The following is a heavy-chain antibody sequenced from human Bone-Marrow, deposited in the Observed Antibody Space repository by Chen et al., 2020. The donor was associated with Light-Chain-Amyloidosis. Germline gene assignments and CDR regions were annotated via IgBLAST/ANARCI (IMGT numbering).Heavy chain of an antibody. J-gene: IGHJ4*02. CDR3: ARDYDWGLDY. V-gene: IGHV3-48*02. CDR1: GFSFSDYS. Sequence: EVNLVESGGGLVQPGGSLRLSCVASGFSFSDYSMNWVRQAPGNGLEWIAYISGDTIYKHYADSVKGRFTISRDNAKNSFYLEMNSLRDEDTAVYYCARDYDWGLDYWGQGTLVTVSS. CDR2: ISGDTIYK. D-gene: IGHD3-9*01.